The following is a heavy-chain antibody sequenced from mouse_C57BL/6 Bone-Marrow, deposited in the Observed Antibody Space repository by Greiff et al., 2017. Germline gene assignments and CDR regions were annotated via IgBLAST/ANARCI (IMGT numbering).Heavy chain of an antibody. V-gene: IGHV1-81*01. Sequence: VQLQQSGAELARPGASVKLSCKASGYTFTSYGISWVKQRPGQGLEWIGEIYPRSGNTYYNEKFKGKATLTADKSSSTAYMELRSLTSEDSAVYFCARGERERVRYYFDYWGQGTTLTVSS. CDR3: ARGERERVRYYFDY. J-gene: IGHJ2*01. CDR1: GYTFTSYG. CDR2: IYPRSGNT.